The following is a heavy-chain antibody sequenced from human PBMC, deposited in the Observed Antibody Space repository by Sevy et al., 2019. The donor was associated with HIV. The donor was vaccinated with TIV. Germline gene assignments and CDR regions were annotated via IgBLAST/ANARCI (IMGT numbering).Heavy chain of an antibody. J-gene: IGHJ4*02. Sequence: GSLRLSCAASGFTFSSYGMHWVRQAPGKGLEWVAVISYDGSNKYYADSVKGRFTISRDNSKNTLYLQMNSLRAEDTAVYYCAKDLSIAGYFDWSPDYWGQGTLVTVSS. D-gene: IGHD3-9*01. CDR1: GFTFSSYG. CDR3: AKDLSIAGYFDWSPDY. V-gene: IGHV3-30*18. CDR2: ISYDGSNK.